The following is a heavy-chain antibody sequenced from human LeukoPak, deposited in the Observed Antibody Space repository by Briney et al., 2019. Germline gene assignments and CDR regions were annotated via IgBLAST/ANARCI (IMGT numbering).Heavy chain of an antibody. CDR1: GYTLTELS. D-gene: IGHD2-15*01. CDR3: ATAHRVVVAAFGWFDP. V-gene: IGHV1-24*01. J-gene: IGHJ5*02. Sequence: GASVKVSRKVSGYTLTELSMHWVRQAPGKGLEWMGGFDPEDGETIYAQKFQGRVTMTEDTSTDTAYMELSSLRSEDTAVYYCATAHRVVVAAFGWFDPWGQGTLVTVSS. CDR2: FDPEDGET.